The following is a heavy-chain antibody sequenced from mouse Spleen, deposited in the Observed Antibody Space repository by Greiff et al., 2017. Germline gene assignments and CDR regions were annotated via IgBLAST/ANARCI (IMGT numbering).Heavy chain of an antibody. D-gene: IGHD1-1*01. V-gene: IGHV1-55*01. CDR3: ARDYYGSSGYFDV. CDR1: GYTFTSYW. CDR2: IYPGSGST. J-gene: IGHJ1*01. Sequence: VQLQQPGAELVKPGASVKMSCKASGYTFTSYWITWVKQSPGQGLEWIGDIYPGSGSTNYNEKFKSKATLTVDTSSSTAYMQLSSLTSEDSAVYYCARDYYGSSGYFDVWGAGTTVTVSS.